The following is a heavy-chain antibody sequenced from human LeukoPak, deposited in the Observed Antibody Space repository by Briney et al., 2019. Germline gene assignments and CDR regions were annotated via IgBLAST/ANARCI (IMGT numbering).Heavy chain of an antibody. D-gene: IGHD3-10*01. CDR1: GFTFSSYA. Sequence: GRSLRLSCAASGFTFSSYAMHWVRQAPGKGLEWVAVISYDGSNKYYADSVKGRFTISRDNSKNTLYLQMNSLRAEDTAVYYCARALRGSYFGYYYYYMDVWGKGTTVTISS. V-gene: IGHV3-30*04. J-gene: IGHJ6*03. CDR2: ISYDGSNK. CDR3: ARALRGSYFGYYYYYMDV.